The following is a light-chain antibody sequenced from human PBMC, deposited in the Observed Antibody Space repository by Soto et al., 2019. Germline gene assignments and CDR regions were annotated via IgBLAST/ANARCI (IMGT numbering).Light chain of an antibody. V-gene: IGLV2-14*01. CDR1: SSDVGGYNF. J-gene: IGLJ3*02. Sequence: ALTQPASVSGSPGQSITISCTGTSSDVGGYNFVSWYQHYPGKAPKLKIYEVSNRPSGVSNRFSGSKSGNTASLIISGLQPEDEADYYCCSYTSSDTWVFGGGTKLTVL. CDR2: EVS. CDR3: CSYTSSDTWV.